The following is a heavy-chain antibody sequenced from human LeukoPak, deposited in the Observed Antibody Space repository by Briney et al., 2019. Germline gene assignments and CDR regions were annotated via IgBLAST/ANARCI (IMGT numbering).Heavy chain of an antibody. D-gene: IGHD6-19*01. J-gene: IGHJ3*02. V-gene: IGHV3-21*01. CDR1: GFTFSSYS. Sequence: PGGSLRLSCAASGFTFSSYSMNWVRQAPGKGLEWVSSISSSSSYIYYADSVRGRFTISRDNAKNSLYLQMNSLRAEDTAVYYCAKDIRAVAGPNDAFDIWGQGTMVTVSS. CDR3: AKDIRAVAGPNDAFDI. CDR2: ISSSSSYI.